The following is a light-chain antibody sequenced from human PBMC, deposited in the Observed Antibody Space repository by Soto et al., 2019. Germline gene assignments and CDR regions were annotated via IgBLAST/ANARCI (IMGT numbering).Light chain of an antibody. CDR3: QQHNTYPWT. V-gene: IGKV1-5*03. J-gene: IGKJ1*01. Sequence: DIQMTQSPSTLSASVGDRVTITCRASQSINTWLAWYRQKPGKAPNLLIYKASSLESGVPSRFSGSGSGTEFTLTISSLQPDDFATYYCQQHNTYPWTFGQGTKVEIK. CDR2: KAS. CDR1: QSINTW.